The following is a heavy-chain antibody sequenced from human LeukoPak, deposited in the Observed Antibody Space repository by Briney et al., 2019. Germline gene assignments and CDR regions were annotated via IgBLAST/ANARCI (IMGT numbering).Heavy chain of an antibody. CDR1: GGTFSNFA. CDR2: IIPIFDTT. J-gene: IGHJ1*01. D-gene: IGHD1-14*01. CDR3: LTGPDGGYLPQH. Sequence: SVKVSCKASGGTFSNFAISWVRQAPGQGLEWMGRIIPIFDTTNYAQKFQGRVTITTDESTTTAYMELNSLRSEDTAVYYCLTGPDGGYLPQHWGQGTLVTVSS. V-gene: IGHV1-69*05.